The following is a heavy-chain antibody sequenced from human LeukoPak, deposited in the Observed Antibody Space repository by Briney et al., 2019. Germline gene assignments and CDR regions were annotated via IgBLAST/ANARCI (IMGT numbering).Heavy chain of an antibody. CDR1: GFTFSSYG. V-gene: IGHV3-30*02. CDR2: IRYDGSNK. CDR3: ASSVRSSWDGPNDAFDI. Sequence: GGSLRLSCAASGFTFSSYGMHWVRQAPGKGLEWVAFIRYDGSNKYYADSVKGRFTISRDNSKNTLYLQMGSLRAEDMAVYYCASSVRSSWDGPNDAFDIWGQGTMVTVSS. D-gene: IGHD6-13*01. J-gene: IGHJ3*02.